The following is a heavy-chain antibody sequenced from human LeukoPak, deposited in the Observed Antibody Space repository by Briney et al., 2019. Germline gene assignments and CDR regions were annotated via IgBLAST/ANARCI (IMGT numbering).Heavy chain of an antibody. J-gene: IGHJ4*02. D-gene: IGHD6-13*01. CDR3: AREGVAATGLDY. V-gene: IGHV1-69*04. Sequence: SVKVSCKASGGTFSSYAISWVRQAPGQGLEWMGRIIPILGIANYAQKFQGRVTITADKSTSTAYMELSSLRSEGTAVYYCAREGVAATGLDYWGQGTLVTVSS. CDR1: GGTFSSYA. CDR2: IIPILGIA.